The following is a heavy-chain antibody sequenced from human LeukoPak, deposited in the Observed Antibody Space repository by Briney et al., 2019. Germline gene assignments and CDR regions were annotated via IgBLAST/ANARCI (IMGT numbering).Heavy chain of an antibody. J-gene: IGHJ4*02. D-gene: IGHD4-17*01. Sequence: PSETLSLTCTVSGGSISSYYWSWIRQPPGKGLEWIGYIYYSGSTNYNPSLKSRVTISIDTSKNQFSLKLTSVTAADTAVYYCTRNGAYNLEAWGQGILVTVSS. CDR2: IYYSGST. V-gene: IGHV4-59*12. CDR3: TRNGAYNLEA. CDR1: GGSISSYY.